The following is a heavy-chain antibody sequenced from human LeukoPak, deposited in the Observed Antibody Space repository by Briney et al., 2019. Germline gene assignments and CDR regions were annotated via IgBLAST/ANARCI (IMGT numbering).Heavy chain of an antibody. J-gene: IGHJ4*02. V-gene: IGHV4-59*01. Sequence: SGTLSLTCTVSGGSISSYYWSWIRQPPGKGLEWIGYIYYSGSTNYNPSLKSRVTISVDTSKNQFSLKLSSVTAADTAVYYCARGRGVGYWGQGTLVTVSS. CDR2: IYYSGST. CDR1: GGSISSYY. CDR3: ARGRGVGY. D-gene: IGHD3-10*01.